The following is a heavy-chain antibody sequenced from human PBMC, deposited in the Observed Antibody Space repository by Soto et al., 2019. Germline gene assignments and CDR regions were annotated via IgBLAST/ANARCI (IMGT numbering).Heavy chain of an antibody. CDR2: IYSGGST. V-gene: IGHV3-66*01. J-gene: IGHJ4*02. CDR1: GFTVSSNY. CDR3: ARVPDTAMAPYFDY. Sequence: LRLSCAASGFTVSSNYMSWVRQAPGKGLEWVSVIYSGGSTYYADSVKGRFTISRDNSKNTLYLQMNSLRAEDTAVYYCARVPDTAMAPYFDYWGQGTLVTVSS. D-gene: IGHD5-18*01.